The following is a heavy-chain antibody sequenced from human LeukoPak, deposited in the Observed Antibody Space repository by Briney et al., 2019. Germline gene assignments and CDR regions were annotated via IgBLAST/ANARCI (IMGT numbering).Heavy chain of an antibody. V-gene: IGHV1-2*02. J-gene: IGHJ6*02. D-gene: IGHD3-22*01. CDR1: GYTFTGYY. Sequence: ASVKVSCKASGYTFTGYYMHWVRQAPGQGLEWMGWINPNSGGTNYAQKFQGRVTMTRDTSISTAYMELSRLRSDDTAVYFCARDRYQYDSSGYYYNFYYYGMDVWGQGTTVTVSS. CDR2: INPNSGGT. CDR3: ARDRYQYDSSGYYYNFYYYGMDV.